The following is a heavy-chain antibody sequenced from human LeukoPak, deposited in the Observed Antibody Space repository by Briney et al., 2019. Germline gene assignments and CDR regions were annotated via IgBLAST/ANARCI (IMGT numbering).Heavy chain of an antibody. J-gene: IGHJ1*01. CDR2: ISYDESKK. Sequence: GGSLRLSCAASGFTFSNYDMHWVRQAPGKGLEWVAVISYDESKKYHADSVKGRFTISRDNSKDTLRLQMNSLRTEDTAVYYCARDGSDWGQGTLVTVSS. CDR3: ARDGSD. V-gene: IGHV3-30-3*01. CDR1: GFTFSNYD. D-gene: IGHD3-10*01.